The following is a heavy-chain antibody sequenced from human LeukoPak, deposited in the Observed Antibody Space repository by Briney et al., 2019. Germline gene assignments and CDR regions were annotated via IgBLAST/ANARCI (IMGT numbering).Heavy chain of an antibody. D-gene: IGHD5-18*01. Sequence: GESLKISCNGSGYSFTSQCIGWVRQMPGKGLEWMGSIYPGDSDTRYSPSFQGQVTISADKSISTAYLQWSSLKASDTAMYYCASRDSATEYLDYWGQGTLVTVSS. CDR2: IYPGDSDT. CDR3: ASRDSATEYLDY. CDR1: GYSFTSQC. V-gene: IGHV5-51*01. J-gene: IGHJ4*02.